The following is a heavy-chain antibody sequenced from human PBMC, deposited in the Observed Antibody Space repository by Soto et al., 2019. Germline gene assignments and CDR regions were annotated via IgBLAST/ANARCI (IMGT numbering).Heavy chain of an antibody. J-gene: IGHJ5*02. D-gene: IGHD6-13*01. CDR1: GFTFSSYS. CDR2: ISSSSSYI. V-gene: IGHV3-21*01. Sequence: EVQLVESGGGLVKPGGSLRLSCAASGFTFSSYSMNWVRQAPGKGLEWVSSISSSSSYIYYADSVKGRFTISRDNAKNSLYLQMNSLRAEGTAVYYCARDLRLTALSAADKNWFDPWGQGTMVTVSS. CDR3: ARDLRLTALSAADKNWFDP.